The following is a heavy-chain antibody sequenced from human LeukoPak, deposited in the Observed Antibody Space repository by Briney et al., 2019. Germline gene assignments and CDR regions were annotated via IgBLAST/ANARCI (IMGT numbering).Heavy chain of an antibody. CDR2: ISGSGGST. Sequence: TGGSLRLSCAASGFTFSSYAMSWVRQAPGKGLEWVSAISGSGGSTYYADSVKGRFTISRDNSKNTLYLQMNSLRAEDTAVYYCAKDQNPIAVAGTGWFDPWGQGTLVTVSS. J-gene: IGHJ5*02. CDR1: GFTFSSYA. CDR3: AKDQNPIAVAGTGWFDP. D-gene: IGHD6-19*01. V-gene: IGHV3-23*01.